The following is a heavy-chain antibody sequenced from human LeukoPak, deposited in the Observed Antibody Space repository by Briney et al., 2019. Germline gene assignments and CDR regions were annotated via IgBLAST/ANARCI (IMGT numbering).Heavy chain of an antibody. CDR2: IDSGGRT. D-gene: IGHD3-22*01. CDR1: GFTVSSNY. CDR3: ARGHYYDSSGLDY. Sequence: GGSLRLSCAASGFTVSSNYMNWVRQAPGKGLEWVSVIDSGGRTFYADSVKGRFTISRDNSKNTLYLQMNSLRAEDTAAYYCARGHYYDSSGLDYWGQGTLVTVSS. V-gene: IGHV3-66*02. J-gene: IGHJ4*02.